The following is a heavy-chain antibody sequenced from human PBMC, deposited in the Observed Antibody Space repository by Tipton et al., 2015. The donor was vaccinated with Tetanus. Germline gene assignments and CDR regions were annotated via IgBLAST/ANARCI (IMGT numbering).Heavy chain of an antibody. Sequence: TLSLTCNVSGASISDKKCYWGWIRQAPGKGLEWIASIYFQGSPYYSPSLKSRLTIDVDTSQNLFSLTLTAVTAADTAVYFCARHLYGYWFDPWGQGTLVTVSS. CDR1: GASISDKKCY. V-gene: IGHV4-39*02. D-gene: IGHD2/OR15-2a*01. J-gene: IGHJ5*02. CDR2: IYFQGSP. CDR3: ARHLYGYWFDP.